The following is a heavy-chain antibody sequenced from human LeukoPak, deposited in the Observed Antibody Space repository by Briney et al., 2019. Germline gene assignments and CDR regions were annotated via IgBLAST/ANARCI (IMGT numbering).Heavy chain of an antibody. V-gene: IGHV3-64*01. CDR2: ISSNGGST. J-gene: IGHJ3*02. CDR3: ARERSLDYYDSSGYYYGDAFDI. CDR1: GLTFSSYA. D-gene: IGHD3-22*01. Sequence: TGGSLRLSCAASGLTFSSYAMHWVRQAPGKGLEYVSAISSNGGSTYYANSVKGRFTISRDNSKNTLYLQMGSLRAEDMAVYYCARERSLDYYDSSGYYYGDAFDIWGQGTMVTVSS.